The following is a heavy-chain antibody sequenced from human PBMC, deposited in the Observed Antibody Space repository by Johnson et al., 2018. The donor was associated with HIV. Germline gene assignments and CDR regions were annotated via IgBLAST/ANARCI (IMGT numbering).Heavy chain of an antibody. CDR2: ISGSGGST. D-gene: IGHD6-19*01. J-gene: IGHJ3*02. CDR1: GFTFSSYA. Sequence: VQLVESGGGLVQPGGSLRLSCAASGFTFSSYAMNCVRQAPGKGLEWVSVISGSGGSTYYADSVKGRFTISRDNSKNTLYLQMNSLRAEDTAVYYCAKAHRGIAVALVAFDIWGLGTVVTVSS. V-gene: IGHV3-23*04. CDR3: AKAHRGIAVALVAFDI.